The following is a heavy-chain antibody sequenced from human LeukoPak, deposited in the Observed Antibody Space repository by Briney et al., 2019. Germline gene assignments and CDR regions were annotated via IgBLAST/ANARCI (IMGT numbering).Heavy chain of an antibody. CDR2: INHSGST. CDR3: ARLGGPGP. D-gene: IGHD1-26*01. Sequence: PSGTLSLTCAVYGGSFSGYYWSWIRQPPGKGLEWIGEINHSGSTNYNPSLKSRVTISVDTSKNQFSLKLSSVTAADTAVYYCARLGGPGPWGQGTLVTVSS. CDR1: GGSFSGYY. V-gene: IGHV4-34*01. J-gene: IGHJ5*02.